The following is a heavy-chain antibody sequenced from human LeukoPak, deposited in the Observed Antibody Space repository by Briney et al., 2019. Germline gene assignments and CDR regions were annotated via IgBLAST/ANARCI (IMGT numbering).Heavy chain of an antibody. J-gene: IGHJ5*02. CDR2: ITGSGGRT. V-gene: IGHV3-23*01. D-gene: IGHD3-10*01. Sequence: PGGSLRLSCAASGFTFSSYGMSWVRQAPGKGLEWVSVITGSGGRTYNADSVKGRFTISRDNSKNTLYLQMNSLRAEDTAVYYCAKVTYGSGSTHPKGSRCFGPWGQGTLVTVSS. CDR3: AKVTYGSGSTHPKGSRCFGP. CDR1: GFTFSSYG.